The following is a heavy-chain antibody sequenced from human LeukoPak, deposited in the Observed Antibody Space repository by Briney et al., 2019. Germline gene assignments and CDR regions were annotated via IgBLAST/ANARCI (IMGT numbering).Heavy chain of an antibody. Sequence: RGSLRLSCAASGFTFSSYDMHWVRQATGKGLEWVSAIGTAGDPYYPGSVKGRFTISRENAKNSLYLQMNSLRAGDTAVYYCARGNYHNYCSSTSCYGYFDYWGQGTLVTVSS. V-gene: IGHV3-13*05. CDR2: IGTAGDP. CDR1: GFTFSSYD. D-gene: IGHD2-2*01. J-gene: IGHJ4*02. CDR3: ARGNYHNYCSSTSCYGYFDY.